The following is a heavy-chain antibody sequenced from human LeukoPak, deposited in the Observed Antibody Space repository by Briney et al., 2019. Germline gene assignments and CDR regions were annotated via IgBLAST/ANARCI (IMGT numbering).Heavy chain of an antibody. CDR1: GGTFSQYA. CDR2: IIPIFGTA. Sequence: SVNVSYKASGGTFSQYAISWVRQAPGQGREWMGGIIPIFGTANYAQKFQGRVTITADESTSTAYRELSSLRSEDTAVYYCARDLVAGTSDYWGQGTLVTVSS. D-gene: IGHD6-19*01. J-gene: IGHJ4*02. V-gene: IGHV1-69*01. CDR3: ARDLVAGTSDY.